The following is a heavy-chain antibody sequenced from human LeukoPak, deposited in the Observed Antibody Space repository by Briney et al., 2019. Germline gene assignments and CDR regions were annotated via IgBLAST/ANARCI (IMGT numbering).Heavy chain of an antibody. J-gene: IGHJ4*02. V-gene: IGHV1-2*02. CDR3: ARDGGEKSFDY. Sequence: ASVKVSCKGSGYTFTSYGISWVRQAPGQGLEWMGWINPNNGDTKYAQKFQGRVTMTRDTSISTAYMELNRLRSDDTAVYYCARDGGEKSFDYWGQGALVTVSS. CDR1: GYTFTSYG. D-gene: IGHD2-15*01. CDR2: INPNNGDT.